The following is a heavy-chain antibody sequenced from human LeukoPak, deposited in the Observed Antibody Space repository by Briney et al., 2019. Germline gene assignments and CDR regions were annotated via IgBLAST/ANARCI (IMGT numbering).Heavy chain of an antibody. V-gene: IGHV4-59*01. CDR1: GGSISSYY. CDR2: IYYTGST. J-gene: IGHJ4*02. D-gene: IGHD5-12*01. CDR3: ARLGGYNYVSDY. Sequence: PSETLSLTCTVSGGSISSYYWSWIRQPPGKGLEWIGYIYYTGSTNYNPSLKSRVTISVDTSKNQFSLKLSSVTAADTAVYYCARLGGYNYVSDYWGQGTLVTVSS.